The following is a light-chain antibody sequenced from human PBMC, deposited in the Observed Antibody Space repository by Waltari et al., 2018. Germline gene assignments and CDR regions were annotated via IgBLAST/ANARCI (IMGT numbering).Light chain of an antibody. J-gene: IGLJ2*01. Sequence: QSALPQPASVHGSPGQSITISCTGTTSKASWYQQHPGKVPKLILYDGNKRPSGISNRFSGSKSADAASLTISGLQADDEADYYCSCFTTTNTLVFGGGTKVTVL. CDR2: DGN. CDR3: SCFTTTNTLV. V-gene: IGLV2-23*01. CDR1: TSKA.